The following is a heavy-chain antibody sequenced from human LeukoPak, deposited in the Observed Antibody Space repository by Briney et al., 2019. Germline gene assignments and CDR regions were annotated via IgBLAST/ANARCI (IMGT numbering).Heavy chain of an antibody. CDR2: IREDGSET. Sequence: GGSLRLSCAASGFTFSNYWMSWVRQAPGKGLEWVANIREDGSETYYVDSVRGRFTISRDNAKNSLYLQMNSLRAEDTAVYYCARDRYFDYWGQGTLVTVSS. CDR1: GFTFSNYW. J-gene: IGHJ4*02. CDR3: ARDRYFDY. V-gene: IGHV3-7*01.